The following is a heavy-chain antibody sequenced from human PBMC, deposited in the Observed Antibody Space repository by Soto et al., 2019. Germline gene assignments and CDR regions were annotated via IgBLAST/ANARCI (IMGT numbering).Heavy chain of an antibody. CDR3: ASDGGIRGWFDP. D-gene: IGHD3-10*01. V-gene: IGHV4-30-2*01. CDR1: GGSLSSGGYS. J-gene: IGHJ5*02. CDR2: IFHAGNI. Sequence: QLQLQESGSGLVKPSQTLSLTCTVSGGSLSSGGYSWSWIRQPPGKGLEWIGYIFHAGNIYYNPSLTSRVTMSVDTAKNQISVELISVTAADSAVYFCASDGGIRGWFDPWGPGTLVIVSS.